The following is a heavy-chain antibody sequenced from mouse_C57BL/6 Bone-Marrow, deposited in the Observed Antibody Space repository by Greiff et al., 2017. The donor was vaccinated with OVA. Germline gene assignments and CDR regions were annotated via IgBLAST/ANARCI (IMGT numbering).Heavy chain of an antibody. CDR1: GYAFSSSW. V-gene: IGHV1-82*01. CDR2: IYPGDGDT. CDR3: ARWGNLAWFAY. D-gene: IGHD2-1*01. J-gene: IGHJ3*01. Sequence: VKLVESGPELVKPGASVKISCKASGYAFSSSWMNWVKQRPGKGLEWIGRIYPGDGDTNYNGKFKGKATLTADKSSSTAYMLLSSLTSEDSAVYFCARWGNLAWFAYWGQGTLVTVSA.